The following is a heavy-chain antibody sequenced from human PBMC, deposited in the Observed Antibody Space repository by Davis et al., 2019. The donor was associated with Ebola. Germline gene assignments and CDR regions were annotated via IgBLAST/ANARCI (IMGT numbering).Heavy chain of an antibody. CDR3: ARDRGSPLRTRGHDY. Sequence: LSLTCAASGFTFDDYAMHWVRQAPGTGLEWVSSISSSSSYIYYADSVKGRFTISRDNAKNSLYLQMNSLRAEDTAVYYCARDRGSPLRTRGHDYWGQGSLVTVSS. J-gene: IGHJ4*02. CDR1: GFTFDDYA. CDR2: ISSSSSYI. V-gene: IGHV3-21*01. D-gene: IGHD3-16*01.